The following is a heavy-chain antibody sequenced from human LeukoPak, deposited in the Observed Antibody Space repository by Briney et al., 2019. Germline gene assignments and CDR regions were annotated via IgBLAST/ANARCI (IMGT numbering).Heavy chain of an antibody. CDR3: ARFPIAARPDYYYYYYMDV. J-gene: IGHJ6*03. CDR1: GFTVSSNY. V-gene: IGHV3-66*01. Sequence: GGSLRLSCAASGFTVSSNYMSWVRQAPGKGLEWVPVIYSGGSTYYADSVKGRFTISRDNSKNTLYLQMNSLRAEDTAVYYCARFPIAARPDYYYYYYMDVWGKGTTVTVSS. D-gene: IGHD6-6*01. CDR2: IYSGGST.